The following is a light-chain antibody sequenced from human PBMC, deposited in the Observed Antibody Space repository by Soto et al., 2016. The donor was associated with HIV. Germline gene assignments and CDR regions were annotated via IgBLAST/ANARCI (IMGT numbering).Light chain of an antibody. J-gene: IGLJ1*01. V-gene: IGLV3-21*02. CDR1: NIGSKV. CDR2: DDS. Sequence: SYELTQPPSVSAAPGQTATITCAGNNIGSKVVHWYQVKPGQAPVLAVYDDSDRPSGIPERFSGSNSGNTATLTISRVEVGDEADYYCQVWNSSNDHPYVFGTGTKVTVL. CDR3: QVWNSSNDHPYV.